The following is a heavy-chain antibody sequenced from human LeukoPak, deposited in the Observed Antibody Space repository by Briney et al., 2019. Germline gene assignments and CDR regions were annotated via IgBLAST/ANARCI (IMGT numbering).Heavy chain of an antibody. CDR2: IYYSGST. CDR3: ARVKSSGSLGVFDI. CDR1: GGSISSSSYY. Sequence: SETLSLTCTVSGGSISSSSYYWGWIRQPPGKGLEWIGSIYYSGSTYYDPSLKSRVTISVDTSKNQFSLKLSSVTAADTAVYYCARVKSSGSLGVFDIWGQGTMVSVSS. D-gene: IGHD3-22*01. J-gene: IGHJ3*02. V-gene: IGHV4-39*07.